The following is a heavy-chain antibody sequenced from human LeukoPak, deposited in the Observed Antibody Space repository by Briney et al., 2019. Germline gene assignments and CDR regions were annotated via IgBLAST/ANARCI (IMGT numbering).Heavy chain of an antibody. CDR1: GGSISSHSYY. Sequence: KTSETLSLTCTVSGGSISSHSYYWGWIRQPPGKGLEWIGSMFYSGSINYNSSLKRRVTISVDTSKNQFSLRLSSVTAADTAMYYCARHGDYLDGSGTYYAPFDNWGQGTLVTASS. D-gene: IGHD3-10*01. CDR2: MFYSGSI. V-gene: IGHV4-39*01. J-gene: IGHJ4*02. CDR3: ARHGDYLDGSGTYYAPFDN.